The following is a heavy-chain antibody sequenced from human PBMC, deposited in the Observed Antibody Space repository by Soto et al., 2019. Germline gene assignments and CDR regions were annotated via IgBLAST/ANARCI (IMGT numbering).Heavy chain of an antibody. D-gene: IGHD4-17*01. J-gene: IGHJ4*02. CDR3: ARVNYGDFYFDY. Sequence: SETLSLTCAVSGGSISSYYWSWIRQPPGKGLEWIGYIYYSGSTNYNPSLKSRVTISVDTSKNQFSLKLSSVTAADTAVYYCARVNYGDFYFDYWGQGTLVTVSS. V-gene: IGHV4-59*01. CDR2: IYYSGST. CDR1: GGSISSYY.